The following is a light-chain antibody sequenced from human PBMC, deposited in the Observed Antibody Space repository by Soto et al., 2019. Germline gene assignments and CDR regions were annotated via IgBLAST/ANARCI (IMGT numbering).Light chain of an antibody. CDR1: QSLYTN. CDR3: QQYHQWPIT. V-gene: IGKV3-15*01. CDR2: AAS. Sequence: EIVLTQSQATQSVSPGATATLSCRASQSLYTNLAWYQQKPDQTPRVLIYAASTRATGIPGRFTGIGSGTEFTLTISSLQSEDFAVYYCQQYHQWPITFGQGTRLEI. J-gene: IGKJ5*01.